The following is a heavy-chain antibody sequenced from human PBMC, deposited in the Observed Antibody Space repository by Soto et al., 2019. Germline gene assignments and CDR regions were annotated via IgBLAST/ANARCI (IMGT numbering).Heavy chain of an antibody. J-gene: IGHJ6*02. Sequence: SETLSRTGSVCGGSISSYDWSWIRQPAGKGLEWIGRIYTSGSTNYNPSLKSRVTMSVDTCKNQFSLKLSSVTAAGTAVYYCAREEVGDTYYYYYGMDVWGQGKTVTVS. CDR3: AREEVGDTYYYYYGMDV. CDR1: GGSISSYD. V-gene: IGHV4-4*07. D-gene: IGHD1-26*01. CDR2: IYTSGST.